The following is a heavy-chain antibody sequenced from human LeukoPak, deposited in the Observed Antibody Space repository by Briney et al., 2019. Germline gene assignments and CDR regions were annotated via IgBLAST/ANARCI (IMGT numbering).Heavy chain of an antibody. CDR1: GGTFSSYA. CDR3: ARDRPEYSSSSTLDY. Sequence: SVKVSCKASGGTFSSYAISWVRQAPGQGLEWMGGIIPIFGTANYAQKFQGRVTITADESTSTAYMELSSLGSEDTAVYYCARDRPEYSSSSTLDYWGQGTLVTVSS. J-gene: IGHJ4*02. D-gene: IGHD6-6*01. V-gene: IGHV1-69*01. CDR2: IIPIFGTA.